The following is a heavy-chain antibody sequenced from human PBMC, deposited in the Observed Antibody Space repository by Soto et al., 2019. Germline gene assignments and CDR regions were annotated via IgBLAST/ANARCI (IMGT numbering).Heavy chain of an antibody. CDR3: ARGPPTIFGVVIIERGWFDP. CDR1: GGSFRGYY. J-gene: IGHJ5*02. V-gene: IGHV4-34*01. CDR2: INHSGST. D-gene: IGHD3-3*01. Sequence: PSETLSLTCAVYGGSFRGYYWSWIRQPPGKGLEWIGEINHSGSTNYNPSLKSRVTISVDTSKNQFSLKLSSVTAADTAVYYCARGPPTIFGVVIIERGWFDPWGQGTLVTVSS.